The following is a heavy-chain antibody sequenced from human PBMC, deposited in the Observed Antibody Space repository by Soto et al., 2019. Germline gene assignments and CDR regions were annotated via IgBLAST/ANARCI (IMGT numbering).Heavy chain of an antibody. CDR2: IYPGDSDT. CDR1: GYRFTSYW. D-gene: IGHD2-2*01. Sequence: GESLKISCKGSGYRFTSYWIGCVRQMPGKGLEWMGIIYPGDSDTRYSPSFQGQVTISADKSISTAYLQWSSLKASDTAMYYCARQDCSSTSCYFIHWGQGTLVTVSS. CDR3: ARQDCSSTSCYFIH. J-gene: IGHJ4*02. V-gene: IGHV5-51*01.